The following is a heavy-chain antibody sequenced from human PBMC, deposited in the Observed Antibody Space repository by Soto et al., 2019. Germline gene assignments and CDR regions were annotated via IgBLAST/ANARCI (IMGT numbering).Heavy chain of an antibody. V-gene: IGHV4-38-2*01. CDR3: ARAPTLPAASLHTFDP. CDR1: GYSISSGYY. CDR2: IYHSGST. D-gene: IGHD2-2*01. Sequence: SETLSLTCAVSGYSISSGYYWGWIRQPPGKGLEWIGSIYHSGSTYYNPSLKSRVTISVDTSKNQFSLKLSPVTAADTAVYYCARAPTLPAASLHTFDPWGQGTLVTVSS. J-gene: IGHJ5*02.